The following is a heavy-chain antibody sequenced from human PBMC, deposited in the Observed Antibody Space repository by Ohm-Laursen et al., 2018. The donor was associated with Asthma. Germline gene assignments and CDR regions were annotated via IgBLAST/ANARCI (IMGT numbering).Heavy chain of an antibody. V-gene: IGHV4-61*01. CDR1: GGSVSSGSYY. CDR3: ARNIAVAGTDWYFDL. Sequence: SETLSLTCTVSGGSVSSGSYYWSWIRQPPGKGLEWIGYIYYSGSTNYNPSLKSRVTISVDTSKNQFSLKLSSVTAADTAVYYCARNIAVAGTDWYFDLWGRGTLVTVSS. CDR2: IYYSGST. J-gene: IGHJ2*01. D-gene: IGHD6-19*01.